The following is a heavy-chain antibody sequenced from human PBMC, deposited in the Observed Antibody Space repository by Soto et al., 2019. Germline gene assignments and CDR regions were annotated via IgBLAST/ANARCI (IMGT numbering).Heavy chain of an antibody. J-gene: IGHJ4*02. CDR3: ARESEDLTSNFDY. V-gene: IGHV3-21*06. Sequence: GGSLRLSCAASGFTFTRYSMNWVCQAPGKGLEWVSSISSTTNYIYYGDSMKGRFTISRDNAKNSLYLEMNSLRAEDTAVYYCARESEDLTSNFDYWGQGTLVTVSS. CDR1: GFTFTRYS. CDR2: ISSTTNYI.